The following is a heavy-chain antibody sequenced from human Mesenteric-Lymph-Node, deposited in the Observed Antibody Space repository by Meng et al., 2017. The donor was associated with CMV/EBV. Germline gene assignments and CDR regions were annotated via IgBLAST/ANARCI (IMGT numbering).Heavy chain of an antibody. V-gene: IGHV4-34*01. CDR2: INHSGST. D-gene: IGHD4-23*01. J-gene: IGHJ4*02. Sequence: LSPSEPLPRTSVVDGGSFTGYYWCLTRQPPGKGLDWIGEINHSGSTNYNPSLKSRVTISVDTSKNQFSLKLSSVTAADTAVYYCARHQRWLKSEGGFNYWGQGTLVTVSS. CDR3: ARHQRWLKSEGGFNY. CDR1: GGSFTGYY.